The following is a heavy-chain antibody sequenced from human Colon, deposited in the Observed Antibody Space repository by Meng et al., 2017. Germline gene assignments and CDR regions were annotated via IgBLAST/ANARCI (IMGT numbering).Heavy chain of an antibody. CDR2: IYYSGST. J-gene: IGHJ5*02. V-gene: IGHV4-31*03. Sequence: QVQLQESGPGLVKPSQTLSLTCTVSGDSISTSGAHYWSWIRQHPGKGLEWIGYIYYSGSTHYNPSLKSRVTISVDTSKNQFSLKLRSVTAADTAVYYCARVVIGSGSYGDWFDPWGQGTLVTVSS. CDR1: GDSISTSGAHY. D-gene: IGHD3-10*01. CDR3: ARVVIGSGSYGDWFDP.